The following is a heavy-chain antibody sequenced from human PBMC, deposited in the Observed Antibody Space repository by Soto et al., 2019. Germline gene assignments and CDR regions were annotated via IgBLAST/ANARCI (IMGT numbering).Heavy chain of an antibody. J-gene: IGHJ4*02. CDR1: GGSFSGYY. V-gene: IGHV4-34*01. CDR2: INHSGST. Sequence: QVQLQQWGAGLLKPSETLSLTCAVYGGSFSGYYWSWIRQPPGKGLEWIGEINHSGSTNYNPSLKSRVTISVDTSKNQFSLKLSSVTAADTAVYYCASVGHQKRVSLDYWGQGTLVTVSS. D-gene: IGHD3-3*01. CDR3: ASVGHQKRVSLDY.